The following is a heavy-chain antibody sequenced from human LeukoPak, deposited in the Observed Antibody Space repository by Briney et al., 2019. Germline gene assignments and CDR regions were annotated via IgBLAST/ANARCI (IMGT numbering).Heavy chain of an antibody. Sequence: ASVKVSCKASGYTFTSYGISWVQQAPGQGLEWTGWISAYNGNTNYAQKLQGRVTMTTDTSTSTAYMELRSLRSDDTAVYYCARVGYCSGGSCYGNWFDPWGQGTLVTVSS. V-gene: IGHV1-18*01. D-gene: IGHD2-15*01. CDR2: ISAYNGNT. CDR1: GYTFTSYG. J-gene: IGHJ5*02. CDR3: ARVGYCSGGSCYGNWFDP.